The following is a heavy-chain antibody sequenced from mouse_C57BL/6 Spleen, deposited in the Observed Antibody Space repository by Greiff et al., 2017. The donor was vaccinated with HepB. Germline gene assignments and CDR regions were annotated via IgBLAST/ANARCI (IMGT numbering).Heavy chain of an antibody. D-gene: IGHD1-1*01. CDR1: GYTFTSYW. V-gene: IGHV1-50*01. CDR2: IDPSDSYT. CDR3: ARSGYGSSYGYFDV. J-gene: IGHJ1*03. Sequence: QVQLQQPGAELVKPGASVKLSCKASGYTFTSYWMQWVKQRPGQGLEWIGEIDPSDSYTNYNQKFKGKATLTVDTSSSTAYMQLSSLTSEDSAVYYCARSGYGSSYGYFDVWGTGTTVTVSS.